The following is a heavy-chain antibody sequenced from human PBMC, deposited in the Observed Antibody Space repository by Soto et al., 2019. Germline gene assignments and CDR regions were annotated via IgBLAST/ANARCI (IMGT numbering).Heavy chain of an antibody. CDR2: ISSSSSYI. CDR3: ARDPSFGVVYYYYGMDV. J-gene: IGHJ6*02. Sequence: PGGSLRLSCAASGFTFSSYSMNWVRQAPGKGLEWVSPISSSSSYIYYADSVKGRFTISRDNAKNSLYLQMNSLRAEDTAVYYCARDPSFGVVYYYYGMDVWGQGTTVTVSS. CDR1: GFTFSSYS. D-gene: IGHD3-3*01. V-gene: IGHV3-21*01.